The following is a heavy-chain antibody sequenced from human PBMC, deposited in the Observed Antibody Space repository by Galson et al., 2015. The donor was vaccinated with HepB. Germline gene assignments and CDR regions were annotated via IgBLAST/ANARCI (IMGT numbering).Heavy chain of an antibody. V-gene: IGHV3-23*01. CDR2: ISGSGGST. D-gene: IGHD6-13*01. Sequence: LRLSCAASGFTFSSYAMSWVRQAPGKGLEWVSAISGSGGSTYYADSVKGRFTISRDNSKNTLYLQMNSLRAEDTAVYYCAKSGSMGSSWLDYWGQGTLVTVSS. CDR3: AKSGSMGSSWLDY. J-gene: IGHJ4*02. CDR1: GFTFSSYA.